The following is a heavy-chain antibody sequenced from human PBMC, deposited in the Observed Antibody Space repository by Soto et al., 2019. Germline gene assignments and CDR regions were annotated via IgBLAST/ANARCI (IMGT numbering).Heavy chain of an antibody. CDR2: INHSGTI. CDR1: GGSLGGDY. J-gene: IGHJ6*02. V-gene: IGHV4-34*01. CDR3: ARDDRTMGSSYSLDV. Sequence: SQTLSLTCAVYGGSLGGDYWTWIRQAPGKGPEWIGEINHSGTINFDPSLRSRLTISLDTSKKEFSLKLSSVTDADTATYYCARDDRTMGSSYSLDVWGQGSTITVSS. D-gene: IGHD3-10*01.